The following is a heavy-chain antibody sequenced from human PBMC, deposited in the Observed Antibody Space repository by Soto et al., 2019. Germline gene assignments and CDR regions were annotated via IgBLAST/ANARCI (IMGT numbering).Heavy chain of an antibody. CDR1: GFTFSSYT. D-gene: IGHD7-27*01. CDR2: ISGSGSST. V-gene: IGHV3-23*01. Sequence: EVQLLESGGGLVEPGGSRRLSCAASGFTFSSYTMSWVRQAQGKGLEWVSTISGSGSSTYSADSVKGRFTISRDNSKNTLYLQMNSLRVEDTAIYYCAKAWGIDYWGQGTLVTVSS. CDR3: AKAWGIDY. J-gene: IGHJ4*02.